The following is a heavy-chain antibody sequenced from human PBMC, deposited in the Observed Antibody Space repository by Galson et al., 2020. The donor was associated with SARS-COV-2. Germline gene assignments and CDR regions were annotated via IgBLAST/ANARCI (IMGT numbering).Heavy chain of an antibody. D-gene: IGHD4-17*01. V-gene: IGHV4-30-4*01. CDR1: GGSISTDDYY. J-gene: IGHJ4*02. CDR3: ARTSSTGTREYYFGY. CDR2: IHYTGNT. Sequence: SETLSLTCAVSGGSISTDDYYWTWIRQPPGKGLEWIGDIHYTGNTYYNPSLKSRVTTSLDTSKNQFSLKLTSVTTADTAVYFCARTSSTGTREYYFGYWGQGTLVTVSS.